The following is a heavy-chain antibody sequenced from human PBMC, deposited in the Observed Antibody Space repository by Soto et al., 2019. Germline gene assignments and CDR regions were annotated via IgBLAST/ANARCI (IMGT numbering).Heavy chain of an antibody. CDR2: ISAYNGNT. V-gene: IGHV1-18*01. CDR3: ARASGYCSGGSCSDAFDI. Sequence: ASVKVSCKASGYTFTSYGIRWVRQAPGQGLEWMGWISAYNGNTNYAQKLQGRVTMTTDTSTSTAYMELRSLRSDDTAVYYCARASGYCSGGSCSDAFDIWGQGTMVTVSS. J-gene: IGHJ3*02. CDR1: GYTFTSYG. D-gene: IGHD2-15*01.